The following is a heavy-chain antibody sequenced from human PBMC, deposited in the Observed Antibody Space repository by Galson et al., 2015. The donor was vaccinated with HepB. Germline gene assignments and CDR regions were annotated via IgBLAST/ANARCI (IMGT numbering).Heavy chain of an antibody. D-gene: IGHD1-26*01. J-gene: IGHJ4*02. Sequence: SVKVSCKASGYTFTTYYMHWVRQAPGQGLEWMGIINPSGGSTSYAQKFQGRVTMTRDTSTSTVYMELSSLRSEDTAVYYCARDRVIGSFSVEFDYWGQGTLVTVSS. CDR3: ARDRVIGSFSVEFDY. V-gene: IGHV1-46*01. CDR2: INPSGGST. CDR1: GYTFTTYY.